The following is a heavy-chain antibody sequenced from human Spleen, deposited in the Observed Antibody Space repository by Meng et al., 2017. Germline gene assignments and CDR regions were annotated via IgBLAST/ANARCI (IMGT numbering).Heavy chain of an antibody. J-gene: IGHJ4*02. CDR2: IYYSGST. CDR1: GGSVSSGSYY. CDR3: ATVGMGLDS. D-gene: IGHD7-27*01. V-gene: IGHV4-61*01. Sequence: QGQRRVPGPGLVRPSETLSLTCTVSGGSVSSGSYYWSWIRQPPGKGLEWIGYIYYSGSTHYNPSLKSRVTISVDTSKNQFSLKLNSVTAADTAVYYCATVGMGLDSWGQGILVTVSS.